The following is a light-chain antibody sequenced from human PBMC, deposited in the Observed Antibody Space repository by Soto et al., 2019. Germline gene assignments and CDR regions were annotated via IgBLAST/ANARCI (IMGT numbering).Light chain of an antibody. CDR3: QQCNTFWT. J-gene: IGKJ1*01. CDR2: DVS. Sequence: DIQMTQSPSTLSGSVGDRVTITCRASQSTSNWLAWYQQKPGKAPKLLIYDVSTLGSGVPSRFSGSGSGTDFTLTISSLQADDFATYYCQQCNTFWTFGQGTKVDIK. V-gene: IGKV1-5*01. CDR1: QSTSNW.